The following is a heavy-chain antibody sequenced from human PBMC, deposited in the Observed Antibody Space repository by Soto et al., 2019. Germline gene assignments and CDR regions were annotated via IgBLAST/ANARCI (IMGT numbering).Heavy chain of an antibody. CDR3: ASPQQWLGQWGDFDY. CDR1: GFTFSSYW. Sequence: EVQLVESGGGLVQPGGSLRLSCAASGFTFSSYWMSWVRQAPGKGLEWVANIRQDGSDKYYVDSVKGRFTISRDNSKNSLYLQMNSLRAEDTAIYYCASPQQWLGQWGDFDYWGQGTLVTVSS. J-gene: IGHJ4*02. V-gene: IGHV3-7*05. CDR2: IRQDGSDK. D-gene: IGHD6-19*01.